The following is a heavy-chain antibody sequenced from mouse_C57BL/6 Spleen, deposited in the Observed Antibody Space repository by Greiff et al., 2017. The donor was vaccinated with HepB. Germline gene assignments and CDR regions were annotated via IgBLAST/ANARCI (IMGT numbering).Heavy chain of an antibody. CDR2: ISSGSSTI. J-gene: IGHJ4*01. D-gene: IGHD2-4*01. CDR3: AKYDYDGGMDY. Sequence: EVKLMESGGGLVKPGGSLKLSCAASGFTFSDYGMHWVRQAPEKGLEWVAYISSGSSTIYYADTVKGRFTISRDNAKNTLFLQMTSLRSEDTAMYYCAKYDYDGGMDYWGQGNSVTVSS. V-gene: IGHV5-17*01. CDR1: GFTFSDYG.